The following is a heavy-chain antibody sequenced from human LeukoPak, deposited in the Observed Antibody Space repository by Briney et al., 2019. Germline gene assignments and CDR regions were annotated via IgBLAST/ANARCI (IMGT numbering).Heavy chain of an antibody. Sequence: SETLSLTCIGPGRPISSHHWTWIRQPPGKDLERHGLIFYSRSTNYNPSLKSRVTISVDTSRNQFSLKLGSVTAADTAVYYCARHPEYYDILAAFRYYFDYWGQGTLVTVSS. CDR3: ARHPEYYDILAAFRYYFDY. D-gene: IGHD3-9*01. CDR1: GRPISSHH. V-gene: IGHV4-59*11. J-gene: IGHJ4*02. CDR2: IFYSRST.